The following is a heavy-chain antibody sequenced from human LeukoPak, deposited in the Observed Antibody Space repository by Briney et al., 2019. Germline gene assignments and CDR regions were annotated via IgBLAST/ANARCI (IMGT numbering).Heavy chain of an antibody. V-gene: IGHV1-46*01. CDR3: ARERGLATQGYFDY. D-gene: IGHD5-24*01. CDR2: INPSGGST. CDR1: GYTFTSYY. J-gene: IGHJ4*02. Sequence: ASVKVSCKASGYTFTSYYMHWVRQAPGQGLEWMGIINPSGGSTNYAQKFQGRVTITADKSTSTAYMELSSLRSEDTAVYYCARERGLATQGYFDYWGQGTLVTVSS.